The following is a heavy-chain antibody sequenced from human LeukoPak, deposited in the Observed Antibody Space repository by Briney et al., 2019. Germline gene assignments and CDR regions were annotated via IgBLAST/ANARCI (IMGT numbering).Heavy chain of an antibody. CDR2: INHSGST. CDR3: ASSCTNGVCGFDY. Sequence: SETLSLTCAVYGGTFSGYYWSWIRQPPGKGLEWIGEINHSGSTNYNPSLKSRVTISVDTSKNQFSLKLSSVTAADTAVYYCASSCTNGVCGFDYWGQGTLVTVSS. V-gene: IGHV4-34*01. CDR1: GGTFSGYY. J-gene: IGHJ4*02. D-gene: IGHD2-8*01.